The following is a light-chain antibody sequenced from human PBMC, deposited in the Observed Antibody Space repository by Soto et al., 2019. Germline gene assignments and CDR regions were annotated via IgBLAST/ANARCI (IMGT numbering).Light chain of an antibody. Sequence: EIVRTQSPATLSFSPGEKATLSCRASKSVSSNLAWYQQKPGQAPRLLIYGASTRATGIPARFSGSGSGTEFTLTISSLQSEDFAVYYCQQYNNWPLWTFGQGTKVDIK. CDR3: QQYNNWPLWT. V-gene: IGKV3-15*01. CDR1: KSVSSN. CDR2: GAS. J-gene: IGKJ1*01.